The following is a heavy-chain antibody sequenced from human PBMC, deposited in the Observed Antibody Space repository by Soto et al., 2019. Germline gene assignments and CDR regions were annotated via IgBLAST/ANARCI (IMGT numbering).Heavy chain of an antibody. CDR1: GFTFSSYS. CDR3: ARGLGYCSGGSCYSPKTGGYYYYGMDV. J-gene: IGHJ6*02. D-gene: IGHD2-15*01. Sequence: EVQLVESGGGLVQPGGSLRLSCAASGFTFSSYSMNWVRQAPGKGLEWVSYISSSSSTIYYADSVKGRFTISRDNAKNSLYLQMNRLRDEDTAVYYCARGLGYCSGGSCYSPKTGGYYYYGMDVWGQGTTVTVSS. V-gene: IGHV3-48*02. CDR2: ISSSSSTI.